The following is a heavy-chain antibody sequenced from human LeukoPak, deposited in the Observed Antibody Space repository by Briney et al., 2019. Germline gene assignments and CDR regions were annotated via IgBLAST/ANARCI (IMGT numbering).Heavy chain of an antibody. CDR3: ARGGMTNFDWPPYDAFDI. CDR1: GYTFTSYY. D-gene: IGHD3-9*01. Sequence: ASVKVSCKASGYTFTSYYLHWVRQAPGQGLEWMGWINPNSGGTNYAQKFQGRVTMTRDTSISTAYMELSRLRSDDTAVYYCARGGMTNFDWPPYDAFDIWGQGTMVTVSS. J-gene: IGHJ3*02. CDR2: INPNSGGT. V-gene: IGHV1-2*02.